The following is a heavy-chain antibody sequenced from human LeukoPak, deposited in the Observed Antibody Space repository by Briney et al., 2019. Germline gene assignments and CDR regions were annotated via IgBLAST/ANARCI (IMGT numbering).Heavy chain of an antibody. V-gene: IGHV3-23*01. J-gene: IGHJ4*02. Sequence: PGASLRLSCAASGFTFSSYAMSWVRQAPGKGLEWVSAISGSGGSTYYADSVKGRFTISRDNSKNTLYLQMNSLRAEDTAVYYCAKDQQVLRCFDWSMGDYFDYWGQGTLVTVSS. CDR3: AKDQQVLRCFDWSMGDYFDY. CDR1: GFTFSSYA. D-gene: IGHD3-9*01. CDR2: ISGSGGST.